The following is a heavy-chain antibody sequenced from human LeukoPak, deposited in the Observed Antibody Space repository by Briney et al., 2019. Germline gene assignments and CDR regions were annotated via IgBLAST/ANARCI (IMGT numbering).Heavy chain of an antibody. Sequence: GASVKVSCKASGYTFGNYDINWVRQATGQGLEWMGWINPNSGGTSYAQKFQGWVTMTRDTSISTAYMELSRLRSDDTAVYYCARDRVTMVRGTSAFDIWGQGTMVTVSS. CDR3: ARDRVTMVRGTSAFDI. J-gene: IGHJ3*02. V-gene: IGHV1-2*04. CDR1: GYTFGNYD. CDR2: INPNSGGT. D-gene: IGHD3-10*01.